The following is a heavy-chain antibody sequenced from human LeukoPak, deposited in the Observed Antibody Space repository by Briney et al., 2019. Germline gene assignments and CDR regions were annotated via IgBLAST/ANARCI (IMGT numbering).Heavy chain of an antibody. J-gene: IGHJ4*02. CDR3: ARDSYDLGATFDY. CDR1: GFTFTRCW. V-gene: IGHV3-74*01. CDR2: INIDGTTT. Sequence: PGGSLRLSCAASGFTFTRCWMHCVGQVPGKGLVWVSRINIDGTTTNYADSVKGRFTVSRDNAKNTLLLQLSSLRVEDTAVYYCARDSYDLGATFDYWGQGTLVTVSS. D-gene: IGHD1-26*01.